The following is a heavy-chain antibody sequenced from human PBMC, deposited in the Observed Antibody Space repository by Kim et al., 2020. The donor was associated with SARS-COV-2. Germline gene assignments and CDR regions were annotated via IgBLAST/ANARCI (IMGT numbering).Heavy chain of an antibody. V-gene: IGHV3-15*01. J-gene: IGHJ4*02. CDR3: TTPGDRQLDLFDY. D-gene: IGHD6-13*01. Sequence: AAPVKGRFTISRDDSQNTLYLQMNTLKSEDTAVYYCTTPGDRQLDLFDYWGQGTLVTVSS.